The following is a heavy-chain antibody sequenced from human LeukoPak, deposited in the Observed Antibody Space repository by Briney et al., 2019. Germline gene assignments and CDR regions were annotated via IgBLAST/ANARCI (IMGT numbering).Heavy chain of an antibody. J-gene: IGHJ3*02. Sequence: GGSLRLSCAASGFTFDDHGMSWVRQAPGKGLEWVSYIGSSGSTVYYAASVKGRFTISRDNAKNSLYLQMNSLRDEDTAVYYCARDTLVYADSPDAFDIWGQGTMVTVSS. CDR3: ARDTLVYADSPDAFDI. D-gene: IGHD4-17*01. CDR1: GFTFDDHG. CDR2: IGSSGSTV. V-gene: IGHV3-48*03.